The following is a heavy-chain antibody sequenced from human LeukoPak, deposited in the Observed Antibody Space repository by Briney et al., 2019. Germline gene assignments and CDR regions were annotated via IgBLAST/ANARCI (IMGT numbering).Heavy chain of an antibody. CDR3: AKDISPKGFRLYAFDI. D-gene: IGHD2/OR15-2a*01. CDR2: ISWNSGSI. V-gene: IGHV3-9*01. CDR1: GFTFDDYA. J-gene: IGHJ3*02. Sequence: PGGSLRLSCAASGFTFDDYAMHWVRQAPGKGLEWVSGISWNSGSIGYADSVKGRFTISRDNAKNSLYLQMNSLRAEDTALYYCAKDISPKGFRLYAFDIWGQGTMVTVSS.